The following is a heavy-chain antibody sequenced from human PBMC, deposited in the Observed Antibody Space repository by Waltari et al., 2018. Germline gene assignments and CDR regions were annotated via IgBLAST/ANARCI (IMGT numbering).Heavy chain of an antibody. J-gene: IGHJ4*02. D-gene: IGHD3-16*01. CDR2: IKSRSAGGTT. CDR3: TTDRFD. Sequence: EVQLVESGGGLVMPGGSLRLSCEASGFTFRNTWMSWVRQAPGKGMEWVGRIKSRSAGGTTDYTSPVKGRFTISRDDSQNTLHLQMNSLKTEDTAVYYCTTDRFDWGQGILVTVSS. V-gene: IGHV3-15*01. CDR1: GFTFRNTW.